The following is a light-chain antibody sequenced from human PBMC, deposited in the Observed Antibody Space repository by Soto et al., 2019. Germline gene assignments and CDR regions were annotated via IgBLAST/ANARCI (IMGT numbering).Light chain of an antibody. Sequence: DIQITQCPSSVSASVGDRVTITWRASQGIRSWLAWYQQKPGKAPKLLIYAASSLQSGVPSRFSGSGAGTDCTRTISSLQPEDVATDYCQQANSSTITFGQGTRLEIK. CDR1: QGIRSW. V-gene: IGKV1-12*01. CDR2: AAS. J-gene: IGKJ5*01. CDR3: QQANSSTIT.